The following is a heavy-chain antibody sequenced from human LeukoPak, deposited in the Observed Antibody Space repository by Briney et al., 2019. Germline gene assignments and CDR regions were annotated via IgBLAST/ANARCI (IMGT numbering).Heavy chain of an antibody. CDR2: IYSGGST. Sequence: GGSLRLFCAASGFTLRSNYMSWVRQAPGEGLEWVSFIYSGGSTYYADSVKGRFTISRDNSKNTLYLQMNSLRAVDTAVYYCARVMVRGVKYPIDYWGQGTLVTVSS. J-gene: IGHJ4*02. V-gene: IGHV3-66*01. CDR1: GFTLRSNY. D-gene: IGHD3-10*01. CDR3: ARVMVRGVKYPIDY.